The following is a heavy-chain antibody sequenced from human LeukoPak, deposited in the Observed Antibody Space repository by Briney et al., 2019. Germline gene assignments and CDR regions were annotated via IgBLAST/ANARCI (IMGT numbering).Heavy chain of an antibody. V-gene: IGHV4-30-4*08. D-gene: IGHD2-2*01. CDR2: IYYSGST. CDR3: GGYCSSTSCCIGGIDY. CDR1: GGSISSGDYY. Sequence: SQTLSLTCTVSGGSISSGDYYWSWIRQPPGKGLEWIGYIYYSGSTYYNPSLKSRVTISVDTSKNQFSLKLSSVTAADTAVYYCGGYCSSTSCCIGGIDYWGKGTLVTVSS. J-gene: IGHJ4*02.